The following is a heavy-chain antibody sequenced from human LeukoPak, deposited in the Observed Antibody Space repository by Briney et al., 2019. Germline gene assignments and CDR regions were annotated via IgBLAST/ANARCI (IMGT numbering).Heavy chain of an antibody. J-gene: IGHJ3*02. CDR3: ARGNSGYDYPFDI. CDR2: IYSSGST. V-gene: IGHV4-59*01. D-gene: IGHD5-12*01. Sequence: SETLSLTCTVSGGSISSYHWSWIRQPPGKGLQWIGLIYSSGSTNYNPSLKSRVTISLDTSKNQFSLRVSSVTSADTAVYYCARGNSGYDYPFDIWGQGTMVTVSS. CDR1: GGSISSYH.